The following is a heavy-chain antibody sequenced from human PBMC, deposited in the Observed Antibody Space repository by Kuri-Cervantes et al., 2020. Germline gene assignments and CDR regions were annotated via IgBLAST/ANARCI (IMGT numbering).Heavy chain of an antibody. CDR1: GFTFSSNA. CDR2: ISDSGGST. D-gene: IGHD4-17*01. V-gene: IGHV3-23*01. CDR3: ARAPLRDWGYGDLRYYFDY. J-gene: IGHJ4*02. Sequence: GESLKISCAAFGFTFSSNAMSWVRQAPGKGLEWVSAISDSGGSTYYADSVKGRFTISRDNSKNTLYLQMNSLRAEDTAVYYCARAPLRDWGYGDLRYYFDYWGQGTLVTVSS.